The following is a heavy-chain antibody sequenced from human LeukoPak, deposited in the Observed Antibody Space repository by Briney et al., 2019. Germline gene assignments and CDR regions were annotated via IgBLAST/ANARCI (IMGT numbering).Heavy chain of an antibody. Sequence: SVKVSCKASGGSFSSYAISWVRQAPAQGLEGMGGIIPIFGTANYAQKFQGRVTITADESTSTAYMELSSLRSEATAVYYCARESGYCSSTSCYSWFDPWGQGTLVTVSS. D-gene: IGHD2-2*01. CDR3: ARESGYCSSTSCYSWFDP. J-gene: IGHJ5*02. CDR1: GGSFSSYA. CDR2: IIPIFGTA. V-gene: IGHV1-69*13.